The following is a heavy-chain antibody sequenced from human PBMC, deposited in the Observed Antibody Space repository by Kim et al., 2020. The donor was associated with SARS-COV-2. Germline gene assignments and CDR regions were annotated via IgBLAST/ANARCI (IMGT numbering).Heavy chain of an antibody. V-gene: IGHV4-31*03. CDR1: GGSISSGGYY. CDR3: ARNREYDSSGYYTPRFDY. J-gene: IGHJ4*02. D-gene: IGHD3-22*01. CDR2: IYYSGST. Sequence: SETLSLTCTVSGGSISSGGYYWSWIRQHPGKGLEWIGYIYYSGSTYYNPSLKSRVTISVDTSKNQFSLKLSSVTAADTAVYYCARNREYDSSGYYTPRFDYWGQGTLVTVSS.